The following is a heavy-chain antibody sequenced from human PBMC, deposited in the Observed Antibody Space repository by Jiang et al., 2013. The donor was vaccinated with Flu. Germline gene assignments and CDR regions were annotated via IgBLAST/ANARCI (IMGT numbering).Heavy chain of an antibody. CDR2: IYYSGST. CDR3: ARVGAAAGQNFRFDY. D-gene: IGHD6-13*01. J-gene: IGHJ4*02. Sequence: GSGLVKPSQTLSLTCTVSGGSISSGGYYWSWIRQHPGKGLEWIGYIYYSGSTYYNPSLKSRVTISVDTSKNQFSLKLSSVTAADTAVYYCARVGAAAGQNFRFDYWGQGTLGHRLL. CDR1: GGSISSGGYY. V-gene: IGHV4-31*03.